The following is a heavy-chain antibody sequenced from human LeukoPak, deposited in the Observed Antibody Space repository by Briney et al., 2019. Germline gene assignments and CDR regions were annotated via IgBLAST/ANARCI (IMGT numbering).Heavy chain of an antibody. CDR2: ISYDGSNK. D-gene: IGHD3-10*01. V-gene: IGHV3-30-3*01. CDR1: GFTFSTYA. Sequence: PGRSLRLYCAASGFTFSTYAIHWVRQAPGKGLEWVAVISYDGSNKYYADSVKGRFSISRDNSKNTLYLQMNSLRAEDTAVYYCAGAPQNYYGSGTPIFYYYGMDVWGQGTTVTVSS. J-gene: IGHJ6*02. CDR3: AGAPQNYYGSGTPIFYYYGMDV.